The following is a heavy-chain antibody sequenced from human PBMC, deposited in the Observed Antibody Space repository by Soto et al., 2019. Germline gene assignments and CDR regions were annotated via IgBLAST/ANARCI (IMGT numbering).Heavy chain of an antibody. CDR3: AHAYYDFWSGYYMRGYYYYYMDV. D-gene: IGHD3-3*01. CDR2: IYWDDDK. V-gene: IGHV2-5*02. J-gene: IGHJ6*03. CDR1: GFSLSTSGVG. Sequence: QITLKESGPPLVKPTQTLTLTCTFSGFSLSTSGVGVGWIRQPPGKALEWLALIYWDDDKRYSPSLKSRLTITKDTSKNQVVLTMTNMDPVDTATYYCAHAYYDFWSGYYMRGYYYYYMDVWGKGTTVTVSS.